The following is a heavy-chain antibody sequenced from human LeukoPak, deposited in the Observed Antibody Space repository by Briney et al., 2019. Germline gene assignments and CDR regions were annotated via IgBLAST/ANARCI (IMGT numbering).Heavy chain of an antibody. Sequence: SETLSLTCTVSSDSIRSYYWSWIRQPPGKGLEWIGYFYYTGSTNYNPSLKSRVTISVDTSKNQFSLKLSSVTAADTAVYYCARGIGYSSSWYFPYNWFDPWGQGTLVTVSS. CDR2: FYYTGST. V-gene: IGHV4-59*01. CDR1: SDSIRSYY. CDR3: ARGIGYSSSWYFPYNWFDP. J-gene: IGHJ5*02. D-gene: IGHD6-13*01.